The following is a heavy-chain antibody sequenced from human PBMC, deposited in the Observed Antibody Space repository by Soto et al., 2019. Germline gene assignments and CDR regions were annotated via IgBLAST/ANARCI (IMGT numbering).Heavy chain of an antibody. V-gene: IGHV2-5*02. CDR1: GFSLRTSAVA. J-gene: IGHJ5*02. Sequence: QITLKESGPTLVKPTQTLTLTCTFSGFSLRTSAVAVGWVRQPPGKALEGLAFIYWDDDTRYSPSLKSRLTITKDNSKNQLLITMTNMEPVYTTTYYCAHHKGPTARYFDRLAPVNWFDPWGHGILVTVAS. D-gene: IGHD3-9*01. CDR3: AHHKGPTARYFDRLAPVNWFDP. CDR2: IYWDDDT.